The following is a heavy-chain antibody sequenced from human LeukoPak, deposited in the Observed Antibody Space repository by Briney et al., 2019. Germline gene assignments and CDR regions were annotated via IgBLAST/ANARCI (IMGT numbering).Heavy chain of an antibody. Sequence: GRSLRLSCAASGFTFKKSGMHWVRHAPGKGLEWVARILDDGSRQYYTDSVKGRFTISRDNSKNTLYLQMNSLRAEDTAVYYCARDGRYYDISNWFDPWGQGTLVTVSS. CDR1: GFTFKKSG. V-gene: IGHV3-30*03. CDR2: ILDDGSRQ. D-gene: IGHD3-9*01. CDR3: ARDGRYYDISNWFDP. J-gene: IGHJ5*02.